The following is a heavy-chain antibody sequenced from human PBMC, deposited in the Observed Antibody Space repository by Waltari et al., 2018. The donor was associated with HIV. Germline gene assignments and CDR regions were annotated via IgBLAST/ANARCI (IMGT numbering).Heavy chain of an antibody. Sequence: QVQLQESGPGLVKPSEPLSLTCTVSGDSISSYYWTWIRRPAGKGLEWIGRIFTSGSTSYNPSLKSRVTMSLDTSKNQFSLKLTSVTAADTAVYYCAREEYYDILTGPPYGLDVWGQGTTVTVSS. CDR1: GDSISSYY. CDR3: AREEYYDILTGPPYGLDV. D-gene: IGHD3-9*01. J-gene: IGHJ6*02. CDR2: IFTSGST. V-gene: IGHV4-4*07.